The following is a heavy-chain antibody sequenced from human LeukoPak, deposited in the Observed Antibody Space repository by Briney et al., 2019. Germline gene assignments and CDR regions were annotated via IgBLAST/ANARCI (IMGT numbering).Heavy chain of an antibody. Sequence: SVKVSCKASGGTFSSYAISWVRQAPGQGLEWMGGIIPIFGTANYAQKFQGRVTITADESTSTAYMELSSLRSEDTAVYYCARTLRYYDFWSGYYKGDKWFDPWGQGTLVTVSS. CDR3: ARTLRYYDFWSGYYKGDKWFDP. J-gene: IGHJ5*02. V-gene: IGHV1-69*01. CDR1: GGTFSSYA. CDR2: IIPIFGTA. D-gene: IGHD3-3*01.